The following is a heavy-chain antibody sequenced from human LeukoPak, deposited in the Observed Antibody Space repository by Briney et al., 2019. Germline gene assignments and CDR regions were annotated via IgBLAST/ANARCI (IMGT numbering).Heavy chain of an antibody. CDR1: GFTFTSSA. CDR2: IVVGSGNT. V-gene: IGHV1-58*02. D-gene: IGHD3-10*01. J-gene: IGHJ5*02. Sequence: SVKVSCKASGFTFTSSAMQWVLQARGQRLEWIGWIVVGSGNTNYAQKFQERVTITRDMSTSTAYMELSSLRSEDTAVYYCVADPRGVGSNWFDPWGQGTLVTVSS. CDR3: VADPRGVGSNWFDP.